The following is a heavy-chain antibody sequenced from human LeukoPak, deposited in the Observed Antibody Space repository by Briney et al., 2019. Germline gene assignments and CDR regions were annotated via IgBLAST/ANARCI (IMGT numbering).Heavy chain of an antibody. J-gene: IGHJ4*02. D-gene: IGHD3-16*01. V-gene: IGHV3-30-3*01. CDR3: ASISGASWGDY. CDR2: ISYDGNNI. Sequence: PGRSLRLSCAASGFTFSTYALHWVCQAPRKGLEWVAVISYDGNNIYYVDSVKGRFTISRDNSKNTLYLQMNSLRAEDTAVYFCASISGASWGDYWGQGALFTVSS. CDR1: GFTFSTYA.